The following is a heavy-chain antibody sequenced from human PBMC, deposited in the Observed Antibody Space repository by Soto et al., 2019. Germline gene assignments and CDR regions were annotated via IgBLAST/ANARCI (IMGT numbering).Heavy chain of an antibody. CDR1: GFTFDDYA. V-gene: IGHV3-9*01. D-gene: IGHD4-17*01. J-gene: IGHJ3*02. Sequence: DVQLVESGGGLVQPGRSLRLSCAASGFTFDDYAMHWVRQAPGKGLEWVSGISWNSGSIGYADSVKGRFTISRDNAKNSLYRQMNGLGAEDTALYYCAKGWTDDYGDYIGAFDIWGQGRMVTVSS. CDR2: ISWNSGSI. CDR3: AKGWTDDYGDYIGAFDI.